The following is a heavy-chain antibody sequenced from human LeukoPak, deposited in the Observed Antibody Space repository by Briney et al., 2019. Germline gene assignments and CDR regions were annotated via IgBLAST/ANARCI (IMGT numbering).Heavy chain of an antibody. J-gene: IGHJ5*02. V-gene: IGHV1-69*13. D-gene: IGHD4-11*01. CDR2: IIPIFGTA. CDR1: GGTFSSYA. Sequence: ASVKVSCKASGGTFSSYAICWVRQAPGQGLEWMGGIIPIFGTANYAQKFQGRVTITADESTSTAYMELSSLRSEDTAVYYCARDGGDDYSFNWFDPWGQGTLVTVSS. CDR3: ARDGGDDYSFNWFDP.